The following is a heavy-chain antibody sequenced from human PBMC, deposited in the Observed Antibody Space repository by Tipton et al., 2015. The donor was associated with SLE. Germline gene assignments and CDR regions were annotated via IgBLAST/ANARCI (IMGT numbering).Heavy chain of an antibody. D-gene: IGHD3-22*01. CDR2: MYYFTSS. J-gene: IGHJ5*02. Sequence: LVKPTQTLSLTCSVSGASISSGDYYWIWIRQLPGKGLEWIGYMYYFTSSYYNPSLKSRVTFSSDTSKNQFSLKLTSVTAADTAMYYCALYYYDSSGFNWIDPWGQGILVTVSS. CDR3: ALYYYDSSGFNWIDP. V-gene: IGHV4-31*03. CDR1: GASISSGDYY.